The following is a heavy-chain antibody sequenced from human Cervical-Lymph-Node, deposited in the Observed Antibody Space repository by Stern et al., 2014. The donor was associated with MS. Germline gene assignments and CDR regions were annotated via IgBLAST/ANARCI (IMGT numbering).Heavy chain of an antibody. J-gene: IGHJ4*02. D-gene: IGHD3-16*01. CDR2: INTNTGNP. CDR3: ARDYYDYVWGSPRLFDY. CDR1: GYTFTSYA. Sequence: VQLVESGSELKKPGASVKVSCKASGYTFTSYAMNWVRQAPGQGLEWMGWINTNTGNPTYAQGCAGRFVFSLDTSVSTAYLQISSLKAEDTAVYYCARDYYDYVWGSPRLFDYWGQGTLVTVSS. V-gene: IGHV7-4-1*02.